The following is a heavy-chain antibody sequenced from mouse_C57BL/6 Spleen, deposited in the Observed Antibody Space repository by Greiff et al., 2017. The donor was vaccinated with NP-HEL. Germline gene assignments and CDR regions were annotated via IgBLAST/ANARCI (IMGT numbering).Heavy chain of an antibody. CDR1: GFTFSSYA. CDR2: ISDGGSYT. Sequence: EVHLVESGGGLVKPGGSLKLSCAASGFTFSSYAMSWVRQTPEKRLEWVATISDGGSYTYYPDNVKDRFTISRDNAKNNLYLQMSHLKSEDTAMYYCARASSSWDYWGQGTTLTVSS. J-gene: IGHJ2*01. D-gene: IGHD1-1*01. CDR3: ARASSSWDY. V-gene: IGHV5-4*01.